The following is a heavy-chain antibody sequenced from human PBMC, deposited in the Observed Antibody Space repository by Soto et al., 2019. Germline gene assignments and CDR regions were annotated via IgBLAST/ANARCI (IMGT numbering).Heavy chain of an antibody. V-gene: IGHV3-30-3*01. CDR2: ISYDGSNK. J-gene: IGHJ6*02. D-gene: IGHD6-19*01. Sequence: GGALRLSCAASGFTFSSYAMHWVRQAPGKGLEWVAVISYDGSNKYYADSVKGRYTISRDNSNNTMYLQMNSRRAEDTAVYYCPRDFALAGLYGMDVWGQETTVTVS. CDR3: PRDFALAGLYGMDV. CDR1: GFTFSSYA.